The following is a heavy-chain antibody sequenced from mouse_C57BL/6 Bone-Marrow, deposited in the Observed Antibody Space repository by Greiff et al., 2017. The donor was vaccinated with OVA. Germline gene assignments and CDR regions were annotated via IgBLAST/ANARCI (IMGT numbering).Heavy chain of an antibody. CDR2: INPSSGSP. Sequence: VQLQQSGAELARPGASVKMSCKASGYTFTSYTMHWVKQRPGQGLEWIGYINPSSGSPKYNQKFKDKATLTADNSSSTAYMQLSSLTSDDCAVNYGARAYALDYWGQGTSLTVSS. J-gene: IGHJ2*02. D-gene: IGHD2-12*01. CDR3: ARAYALDY. CDR1: GYTFTSYT. V-gene: IGHV1-4*01.